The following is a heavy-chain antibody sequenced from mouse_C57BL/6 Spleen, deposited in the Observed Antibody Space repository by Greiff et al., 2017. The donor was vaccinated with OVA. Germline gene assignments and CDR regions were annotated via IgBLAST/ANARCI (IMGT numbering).Heavy chain of an antibody. CDR1: GYTFTSYW. J-gene: IGHJ4*01. V-gene: IGHV1-52*01. CDR3: ARRGGYYYAMDY. CDR2: IDPSDSET. D-gene: IGHD2-2*01. Sequence: QVQLKQPGAELVRPGSSVKLSCKASGYTFTSYWMHWVKQRPRQGLEWIGNIDPSDSETHYNQKFKDKATLTVDKSSSTAYMQLSSLTSEDSTVYYCARRGGYYYAMDYWGQGTSVTVSS.